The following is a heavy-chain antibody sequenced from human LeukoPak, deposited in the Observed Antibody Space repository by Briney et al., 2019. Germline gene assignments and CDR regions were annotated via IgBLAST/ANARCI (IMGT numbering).Heavy chain of an antibody. V-gene: IGHV3-74*03. CDR2: ISSDGSST. D-gene: IGHD4-11*01. Sequence: GGSLSLSCAASGFTFRNHWMHWVRHTPGKGLVWVSRISSDGSSTTYADSVKGRFTISRDNAKNTLYLQMNNLRAEDTAMYYCARDQRVTGRPDIDYWGQGTLVIVSS. CDR3: ARDQRVTGRPDIDY. CDR1: GFTFRNHW. J-gene: IGHJ4*02.